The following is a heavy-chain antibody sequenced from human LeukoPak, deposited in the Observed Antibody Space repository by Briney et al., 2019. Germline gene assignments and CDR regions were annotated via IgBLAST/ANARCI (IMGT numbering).Heavy chain of an antibody. CDR2: IVPIFDTP. Sequence: SVKVSCKASGGTFRDFAVSWVRQAPGQGLEWMGGIVPIFDTPNYAQRFEDRVTITTDEATNTAYMELTGLRSEDTAVYYCASDIYGSQPSDYWGQGTLVIVSS. D-gene: IGHD3-10*01. J-gene: IGHJ4*02. CDR1: GGTFRDFA. V-gene: IGHV1-69*05. CDR3: ASDIYGSQPSDY.